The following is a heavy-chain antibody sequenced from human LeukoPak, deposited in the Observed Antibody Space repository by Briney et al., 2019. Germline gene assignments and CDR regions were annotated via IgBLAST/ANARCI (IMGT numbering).Heavy chain of an antibody. CDR2: ISGSGGST. CDR3: AKAIQFAAIRPFDY. D-gene: IGHD2-2*02. V-gene: IGHV3-23*01. J-gene: IGHJ4*02. CDR1: GFTFSSYA. Sequence: RPGGSLRLSCAASGFTFSSYAMSWVRQAPGKGLEWVSAISGSGGSTYYADSVKGRFTISRDNSKNTLYLQMNSLRAEDTALYYCAKAIQFAAIRPFDYWGQGTLVTVSS.